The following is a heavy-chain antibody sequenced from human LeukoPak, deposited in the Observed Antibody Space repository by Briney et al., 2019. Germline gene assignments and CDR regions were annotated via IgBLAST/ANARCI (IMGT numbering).Heavy chain of an antibody. CDR2: INHSGST. Sequence: KASETLSLTCAVYGGSFSGYYWSWIRQPPGKVLEWIGEINHSGSTNYNPSLKSRVTISVDTSKNQFSLKLSSVTAADTAVYYCARTYYYDSSGAFDIWGQGTMVTVSS. CDR3: ARTYYYDSSGAFDI. CDR1: GGSFSGYY. D-gene: IGHD3-22*01. J-gene: IGHJ3*02. V-gene: IGHV4-34*01.